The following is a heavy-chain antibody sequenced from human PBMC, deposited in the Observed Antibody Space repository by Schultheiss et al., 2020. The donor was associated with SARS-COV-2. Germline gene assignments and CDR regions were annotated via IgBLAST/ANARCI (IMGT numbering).Heavy chain of an antibody. CDR3: ARDSDTSDPSSYYFTT. J-gene: IGHJ4*02. D-gene: IGHD2-2*01. CDR2: IYTSGST. CDR1: GGSFSGYY. Sequence: GSLRLSCAVYGGSFSGYYWSWIRQPAGKGLEWIGRIYTSGSTNYNPSLKSRVTMSVDTSKNQFSLKLSSVTAADTAVYYCARDSDTSDPSSYYFTTGAREPWSPSPQ. V-gene: IGHV4-4*07.